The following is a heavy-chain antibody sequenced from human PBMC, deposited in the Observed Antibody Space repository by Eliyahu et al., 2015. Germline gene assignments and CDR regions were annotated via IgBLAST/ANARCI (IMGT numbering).Heavy chain of an antibody. D-gene: IGHD5-12*01. CDR2: IYFSWGT. CDR3: ARRLATSRFQHNWFDP. V-gene: IGHV4-39*02. Sequence: QLQLQESGPGLVKPSETLSLTCTVSGGSISGSTYYWAWIRQPPGKRPGGIGGIYFSWGTHYNPSLKSRVTISVDTSKNHFSLKLSSVTAADTAVYYCARRLATSRFQHNWFDPWGQGTLVTVSS. J-gene: IGHJ5*02. CDR1: GGSISGSTYY.